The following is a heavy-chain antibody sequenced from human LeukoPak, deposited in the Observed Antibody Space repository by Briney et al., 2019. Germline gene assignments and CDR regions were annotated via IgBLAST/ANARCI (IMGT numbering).Heavy chain of an antibody. CDR3: ARTGRDRYCSGGSCYGPIDY. V-gene: IGHV1-69*02. CDR1: GGTFSRYT. Sequence: ASVKVSCMASGGTFSRYTNSWVRESPGPGLESLGRIIPILGIANYAQKFQGRVTITADKSTSTAYMELSSLRSEDTAVYYCARTGRDRYCSGGSCYGPIDYWGQGTLVTVSS. J-gene: IGHJ4*02. CDR2: IIPILGIA. D-gene: IGHD2-15*01.